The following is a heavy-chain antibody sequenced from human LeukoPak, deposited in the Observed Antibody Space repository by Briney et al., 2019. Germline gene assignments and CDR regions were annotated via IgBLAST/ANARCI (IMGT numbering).Heavy chain of an antibody. V-gene: IGHV4-31*03. CDR2: IYYTGST. J-gene: IGHJ4*02. D-gene: IGHD3-3*01. CDR3: ARTITIFGALGYFDY. CDR1: VASINSGGYP. Sequence: PSDTLSLTCTVSVASINSGGYPWTWVRQPPAKGLELVGRIYYTGSTYYNPSLESRVTISVATSKNQFSLKVSCVTAADTAVYFCARTITIFGALGYFDYWGQGTLVTVSS.